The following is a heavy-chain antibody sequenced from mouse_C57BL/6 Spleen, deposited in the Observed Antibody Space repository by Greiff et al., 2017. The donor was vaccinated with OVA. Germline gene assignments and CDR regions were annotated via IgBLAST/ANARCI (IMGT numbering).Heavy chain of an antibody. Sequence: VQLQQPGAELVKPGASVKLSCKASGYTFTSYWMHWVKQRPGQGLEWIGMIHPNSGSTNYNEKFKSKATLTVDKSSSTAYMQLSSLTSEDSAVYYCARSPDYYGSSPYAMDYWGQGTSVTVSS. J-gene: IGHJ4*01. CDR2: IHPNSGST. CDR3: ARSPDYYGSSPYAMDY. D-gene: IGHD1-1*01. V-gene: IGHV1-64*01. CDR1: GYTFTSYW.